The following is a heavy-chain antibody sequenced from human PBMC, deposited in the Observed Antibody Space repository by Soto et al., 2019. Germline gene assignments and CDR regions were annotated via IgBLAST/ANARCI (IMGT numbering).Heavy chain of an antibody. Sequence: SETLSLTCTVSGGSVSSSFFYWSWVRQPPGQRLEWIGYIYYTGTTNYNPSLASRVAMSVDTSKKQFTLNLRSLTAADTVRYYCARLNSSSGSFLLDAWAQGTLGTV. CDR1: GGSVSSSFFY. CDR2: IYYTGTT. V-gene: IGHV4-61*01. CDR3: ARLNSSSGSFLLDA. J-gene: IGHJ5*02. D-gene: IGHD6-6*01.